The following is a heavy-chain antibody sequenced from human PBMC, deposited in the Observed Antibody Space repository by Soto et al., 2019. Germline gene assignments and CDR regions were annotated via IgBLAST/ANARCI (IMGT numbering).Heavy chain of an antibody. Sequence: QLPLVQSGTEVKEPGSSVKVSCKASGGTFSTSSFVWVRQAPGQGLEWMGGIIPIFTRTNFAQKFQGRVTFSADESTRTTYLELRSLTSEDTAIYYCARDGVRSTAGDSWGQGTLVTVSS. V-gene: IGHV1-69*01. CDR3: ARDGVRSTAGDS. CDR1: GGTFSTSS. J-gene: IGHJ4*02. CDR2: IIPIFTRT. D-gene: IGHD4-17*01.